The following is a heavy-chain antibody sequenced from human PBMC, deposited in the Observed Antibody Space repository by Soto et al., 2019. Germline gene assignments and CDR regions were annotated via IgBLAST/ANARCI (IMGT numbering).Heavy chain of an antibody. CDR3: ARQSLSALPDY. V-gene: IGHV4-4*07. Sequence: SETLSLTCTVSGASITGSFFWSWIRQPAGKGLEWIGRFSLSGTTNYNPSLRSRVTMSADVSKNQFSLKLSSVTAADTAVYYCARQSLSALPDYWGQGTLVTVSS. CDR1: GASITGSFF. J-gene: IGHJ4*02. CDR2: FSLSGTT. D-gene: IGHD2-15*01.